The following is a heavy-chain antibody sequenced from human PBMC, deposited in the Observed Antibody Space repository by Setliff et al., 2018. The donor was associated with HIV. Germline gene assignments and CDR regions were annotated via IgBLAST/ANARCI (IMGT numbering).Heavy chain of an antibody. D-gene: IGHD3-10*01. V-gene: IGHV1-8*02. CDR3: ARDREAEGDAFDI. CDR1: GYTFTSYD. J-gene: IGHJ3*02. CDR2: MNPNSGNT. Sequence: ASVKVSCKASGYTFTSYDINWVRQATGQGLEWMGWMNPNSGNTGYAQKFQGRVTMTRDTSISTAYMELSSLTSEDTAVYYCARDREAEGDAFDIWGQGTMVTVSS.